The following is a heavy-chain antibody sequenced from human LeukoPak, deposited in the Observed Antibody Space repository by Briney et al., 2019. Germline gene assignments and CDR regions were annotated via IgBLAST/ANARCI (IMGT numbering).Heavy chain of an antibody. J-gene: IGHJ4*02. V-gene: IGHV3-23*01. CDR1: GFTFSSYS. CDR2: ISGSGGST. CDR3: AREQSSSWYSDY. Sequence: PGGSLRLSSAASGFTFSSYSMSWVRQAPGKWLEWVSAISGSGGSTYYADSVKGRFTISRDNAKNSLYLQMNSLRAEDTAVYYCAREQSSSWYSDYWGQGTLVTVSS. D-gene: IGHD6-13*01.